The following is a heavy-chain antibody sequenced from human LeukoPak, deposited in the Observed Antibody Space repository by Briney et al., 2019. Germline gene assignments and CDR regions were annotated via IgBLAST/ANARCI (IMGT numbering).Heavy chain of an antibody. J-gene: IGHJ6*04. Sequence: GGSLRLSCVASGFTFSSYWMSWVRQAPGKGLEWVSYISSSGSTIYYADSVKGRFTISRDNAKNSLYLQMNSLRAEDTAVYYCAELGITMIGGVWGKGTTVTISS. V-gene: IGHV3-48*04. CDR2: ISSSGSTI. CDR3: AELGITMIGGV. CDR1: GFTFSSYW. D-gene: IGHD3-10*02.